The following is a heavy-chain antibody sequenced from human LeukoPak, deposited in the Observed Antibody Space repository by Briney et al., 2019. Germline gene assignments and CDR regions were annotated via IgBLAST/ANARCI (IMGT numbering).Heavy chain of an antibody. J-gene: IGHJ4*02. V-gene: IGHV3-23*01. CDR1: GYTFTNYA. D-gene: IGHD4-17*01. Sequence: GGSLRLSCAASGYTFTNYAMSWVRQAPGKGLEWVSTISHTDSSTYYADSVKGRFTISRDNSRNTLFLQMNSLRAEDTAVYYCAKRVTVTSYAEFDYWGQGTLVTVSS. CDR2: ISHTDSST. CDR3: AKRVTVTSYAEFDY.